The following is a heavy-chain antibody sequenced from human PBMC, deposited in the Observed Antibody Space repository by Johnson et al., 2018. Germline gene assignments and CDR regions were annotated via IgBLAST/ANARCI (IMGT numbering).Heavy chain of an antibody. J-gene: IGHJ3*01. Sequence: VQLQESGGGLVQPGGSLRLYCAASGFTFSNYWMHWVRQAPGKGLVWVSRIYHDGSSTTYADSVKGRFTISRDNAKNTLYLQMNSLRAEDTAVYYCARVVGGRGAFDGWGQGTMVTGSS. V-gene: IGHV3-74*01. CDR2: IYHDGSST. CDR1: GFTFSNYW. D-gene: IGHD2-15*01. CDR3: ARVVGGRGAFDG.